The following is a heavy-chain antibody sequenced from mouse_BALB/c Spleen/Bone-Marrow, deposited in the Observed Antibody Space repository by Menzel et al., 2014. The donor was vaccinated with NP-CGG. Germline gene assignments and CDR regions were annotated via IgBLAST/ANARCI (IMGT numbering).Heavy chain of an antibody. CDR1: GFNIKDTY. J-gene: IGHJ4*01. Sequence: VQLQQSGAELVKPGASVKLSCTASGFNIKDTYMHWVKQRPEQGLEWIGRIDPANGYTNYAPKFQGKATITADTSSNTAYLQLSSLTSEDTAVYYCASKKNCYAIDYWGQGTSVTVSS. V-gene: IGHV14-3*02. CDR3: ASKKNCYAIDY. CDR2: IDPANGYT.